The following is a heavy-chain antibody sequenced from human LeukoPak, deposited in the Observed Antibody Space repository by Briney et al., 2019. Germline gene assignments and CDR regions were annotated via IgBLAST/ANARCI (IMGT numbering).Heavy chain of an antibody. D-gene: IGHD4-11*01. CDR3: ARLVGTTTVATSSFDL. Sequence: SETLSLTCSVSGGSISSSSYYWGWIRQPPGKGLEWIGSISYSGGNTYYNPSLKSRVTISLDTSKNQFSLKLRSVTAADTAVYYCARLVGTTTVATSSFDLWGRATLVTVSS. CDR2: ISYSGGNT. J-gene: IGHJ2*01. V-gene: IGHV4-39*07. CDR1: GGSISSSSYY.